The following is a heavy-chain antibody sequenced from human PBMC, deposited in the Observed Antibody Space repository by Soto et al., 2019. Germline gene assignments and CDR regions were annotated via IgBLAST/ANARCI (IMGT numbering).Heavy chain of an antibody. Sequence: QVQLQQWGAGLLKPSETLSLTCAVYGESFSGCFWTWIRQSPGKGLEWIGEINHSGSTNYNPSLKSRVTISVDTSKTQFSLKLSSVTAADTAVYYCAGGPRVRGVTENYFDYWGQGTLVTVSS. D-gene: IGHD3-10*01. CDR2: INHSGST. V-gene: IGHV4-34*01. J-gene: IGHJ4*02. CDR3: AGGPRVRGVTENYFDY. CDR1: GESFSGCF.